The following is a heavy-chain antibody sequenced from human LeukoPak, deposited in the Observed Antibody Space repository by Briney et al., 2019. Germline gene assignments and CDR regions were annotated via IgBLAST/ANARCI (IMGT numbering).Heavy chain of an antibody. Sequence: GGSLRLSCAASGLTFSSYGMHWVRQAPGKGLEWVAVISYDGSNKYYADSVKGRFTISRDNSKNTLYLQMNSLRAEDTAVYYCAKEDRDYDFWSGLNYYYGMDVWGQGTTVTVSS. CDR1: GLTFSSYG. J-gene: IGHJ6*02. CDR3: AKEDRDYDFWSGLNYYYGMDV. V-gene: IGHV3-30*18. CDR2: ISYDGSNK. D-gene: IGHD3-3*01.